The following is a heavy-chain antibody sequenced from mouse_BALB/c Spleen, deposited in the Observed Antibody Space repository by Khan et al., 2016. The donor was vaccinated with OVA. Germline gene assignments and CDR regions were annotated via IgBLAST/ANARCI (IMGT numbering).Heavy chain of an antibody. CDR3: TRSGYGSFAY. D-gene: IGHD2-2*01. Sequence: QVQLQQSGAELVKPGASVKLSCKASGYTFSSYYMYWVKQRPGQGLEWIGEINPNNGGTNFNEKFKSKATLIVDKSSSTAYMLLSSLTSGDSGVYYCTRSGYGSFAYWGQGTLVTVSA. CDR2: INPNNGGT. J-gene: IGHJ3*01. CDR1: GYTFSSYY. V-gene: IGHV1S81*02.